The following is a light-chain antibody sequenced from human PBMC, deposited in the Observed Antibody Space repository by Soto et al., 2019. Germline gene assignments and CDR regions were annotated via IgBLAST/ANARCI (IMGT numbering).Light chain of an antibody. J-gene: IGKJ1*01. CDR3: QQYRTPWT. Sequence: EIVLTQSPDILSLAPGERATLSCRARQTISSSYVAWYQHKPGQAPRLLIYGASSRATGIPDRFSGSASGTDFTLTISRLEPEDFAVYYCQQYRTPWTFGQGTKVEIK. CDR1: QTISSSY. CDR2: GAS. V-gene: IGKV3-20*01.